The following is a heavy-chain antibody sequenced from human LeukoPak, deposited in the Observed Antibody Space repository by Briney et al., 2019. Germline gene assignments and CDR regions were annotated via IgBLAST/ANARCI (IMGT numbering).Heavy chain of an antibody. V-gene: IGHV3-7*01. CDR1: GFTFSTYR. J-gene: IGHJ1*01. CDR3: ASLSGAPEY. Sequence: GGSLRLSCAASGFTFSTYRMNWVRQAPGKGLEWLASIRDDGSEKYYVDSVKGRFTISRDNAKNSVSLQMNGLRVEDTAMYFCASLSGAPEYWGQGTLVTVPS. CDR2: IRDDGSEK. D-gene: IGHD7-27*01.